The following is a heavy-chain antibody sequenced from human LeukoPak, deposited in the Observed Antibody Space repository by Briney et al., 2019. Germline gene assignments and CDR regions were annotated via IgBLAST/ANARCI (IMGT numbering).Heavy chain of an antibody. CDR3: ARDSGDGDYEPLDS. V-gene: IGHV3-33*01. CDR1: GFNFGSDA. Sequence: GGSLRLSCTASGFNFGSDAMHWVRQAPGKGLEWVAFIWYDGSNDHYADSVKGRFTISRDNSKNTLYLQMNSLRVEDTAMYYCARDSGDGDYEPLDSWGQGTLVIVSS. CDR2: IWYDGSND. J-gene: IGHJ4*02. D-gene: IGHD4-17*01.